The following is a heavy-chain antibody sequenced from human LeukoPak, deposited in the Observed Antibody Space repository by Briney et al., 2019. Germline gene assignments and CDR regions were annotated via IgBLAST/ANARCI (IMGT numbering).Heavy chain of an antibody. J-gene: IGHJ4*02. CDR3: ITDRNYYDSSGYHYIDY. CDR1: GFTFSNAY. CDR2: IKPKTDGETT. D-gene: IGHD3-22*01. Sequence: GGSLRLSCAASGFTFSNAYMNWVRQAPGKGLEWVGRIKPKTDGETTEYAAPVKDRFSISRDDTKNTVYLQMNSLKNEDTAVYYCITDRNYYDSSGYHYIDYWGQGTLVTVSS. V-gene: IGHV3-15*07.